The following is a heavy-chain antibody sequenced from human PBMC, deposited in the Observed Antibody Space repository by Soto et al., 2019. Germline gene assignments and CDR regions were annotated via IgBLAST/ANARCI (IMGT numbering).Heavy chain of an antibody. Sequence: SETLSLTCAVYGGSFSGYYSSWIRQPPGKGLEWIGEINHSGSTNYNPSLKSRVTISVDTSKNQFSLKVSSVTAADTAVYYCARGRRRRDYYYYYGMDVWGQGTTVTV. V-gene: IGHV4-34*01. CDR1: GGSFSGYY. CDR2: INHSGST. CDR3: ARGRRRRDYYYYYGMDV. J-gene: IGHJ6*02.